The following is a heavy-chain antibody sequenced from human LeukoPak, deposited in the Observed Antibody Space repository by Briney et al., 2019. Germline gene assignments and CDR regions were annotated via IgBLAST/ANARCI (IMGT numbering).Heavy chain of an antibody. CDR3: AKSTLAWVGRGAFDI. CDR1: GFAFSSYA. V-gene: IGHV3-23*01. J-gene: IGHJ3*02. CDR2: ISGSGGST. D-gene: IGHD2-15*01. Sequence: PGGSLRLSCAASGFAFSSYAMSWVRQAPGKGLEWVSAISGSGGSTYYADSVKGRFTISRDNSKNTLYLQMNSLRAEDTAVYYCAKSTLAWVGRGAFDIWGQGTMVTVSS.